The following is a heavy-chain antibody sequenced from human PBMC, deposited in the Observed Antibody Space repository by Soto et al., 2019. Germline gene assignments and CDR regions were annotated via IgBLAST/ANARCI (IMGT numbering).Heavy chain of an antibody. J-gene: IGHJ5*02. D-gene: IGHD3-16*01. Sequence: EVQLLESGGGLVQPGGSLRLSCAASGFTFSSFAMSWVRQAPGTGLEWVSAMSASGGSTYYADSVKGRFTISRDTSKNTLYLRMNSLRADDTAVYYCAKGAHGYVDYNDPWGQGTLVTVSS. CDR3: AKGAHGYVDYNDP. CDR1: GFTFSSFA. V-gene: IGHV3-23*01. CDR2: MSASGGST.